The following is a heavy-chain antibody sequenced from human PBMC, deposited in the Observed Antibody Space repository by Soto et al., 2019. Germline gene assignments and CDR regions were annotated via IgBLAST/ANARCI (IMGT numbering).Heavy chain of an antibody. D-gene: IGHD4-17*01. V-gene: IGHV3-48*02. CDR1: GFTFRSYN. J-gene: IGHJ4*01. CDR3: ARGGTIAVTTVGDY. CDR2: ISSSSSTI. Sequence: DVQLVESGGGLVQPGGSLRLSCAASGFTFRSYNMNWVRQAPGKGLDWLSYISSSSSTIHYAASVKGRFTISRDNAKNSLYLQMNSLRDDDTAMYYCARGGTIAVTTVGDYWGQGTLVTGSS.